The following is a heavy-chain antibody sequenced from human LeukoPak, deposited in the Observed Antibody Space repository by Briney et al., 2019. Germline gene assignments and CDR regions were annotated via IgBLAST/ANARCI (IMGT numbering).Heavy chain of an antibody. V-gene: IGHV1-3*03. D-gene: IGHD3-3*01. Sequence: ASVKVSCKASGYTFTSYAIHWVRQAPGRRPEWMGWINAGNADTRYSQDFQGRVTISRDTSASTAYMEFSSLTSEDMAVYFCARGIWSATRASYYMDVWGKGTTVTISS. CDR2: INAGNADT. CDR3: ARGIWSATRASYYMDV. CDR1: GYTFTSYA. J-gene: IGHJ6*03.